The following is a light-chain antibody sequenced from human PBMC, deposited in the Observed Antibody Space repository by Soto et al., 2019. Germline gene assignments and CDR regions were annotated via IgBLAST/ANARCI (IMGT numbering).Light chain of an antibody. J-gene: IGKJ2*01. V-gene: IGKV2-30*02. Sequence: DVVMTQSPLSLPVTLGQPASISCRSSQSLVHSDGNTYLNWFQQRPGQSPRRLIYKVSNRDSGVPDRFGGSGSGTDFTLKISRVEADDVGVYYCMQGTHAKIFGQATKLEIK. CDR3: MQGTHAKI. CDR2: KVS. CDR1: QSLVHSDGNTY.